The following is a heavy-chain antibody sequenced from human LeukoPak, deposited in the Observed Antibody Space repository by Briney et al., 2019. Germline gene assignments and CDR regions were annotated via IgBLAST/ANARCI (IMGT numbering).Heavy chain of an antibody. CDR3: ARGGRSSSGSGDY. J-gene: IGHJ4*02. D-gene: IGHD6-6*01. CDR2: ISSSSSYI. V-gene: IGHV3-21*01. Sequence: GGSLRLSCAASGFTFSSYSMNWVRQAPGQGLEWVSSISSSSSYIYYADSVKGRFTISRDNAKNSLYLQMNSLRAEDTAVYYCARGGRSSSGSGDYWGQGTLVTVSS. CDR1: GFTFSSYS.